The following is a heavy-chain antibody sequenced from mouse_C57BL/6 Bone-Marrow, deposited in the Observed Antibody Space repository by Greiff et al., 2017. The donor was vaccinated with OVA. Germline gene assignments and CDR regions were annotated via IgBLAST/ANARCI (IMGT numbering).Heavy chain of an antibody. V-gene: IGHV14-4*01. Sequence: EVQLQQSGAALVRPGASVKLSCTASGFNIKDDYMHWVQQRPEQGLEWIGWIDPENGDTEYASKFQGKATITADTSSNTAYLQLSSLTSEDTAVYYCTLLPYWYAMDYWGQGTSVTVSS. CDR2: IDPENGDT. D-gene: IGHD4-1*01. CDR3: TLLPYWYAMDY. CDR1: GFNIKDDY. J-gene: IGHJ4*01.